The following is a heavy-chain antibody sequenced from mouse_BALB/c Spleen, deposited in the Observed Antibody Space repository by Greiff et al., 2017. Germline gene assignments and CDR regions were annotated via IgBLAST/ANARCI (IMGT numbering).Heavy chain of an antibody. CDR2: INPDSSTI. Sequence: EVKLLESGGGLVQPGGSLKLSCAASGFDFSRYWMSWVRQAPGKGLEWIGEINPDSSTINYTPSLKDKFIISRDNAKNTLYLQMSKVRSEDTALYYCAREWGAWFAYWGQGTLVTVSA. CDR1: GFDFSRYW. CDR3: AREWGAWFAY. V-gene: IGHV4-1*02. J-gene: IGHJ3*01.